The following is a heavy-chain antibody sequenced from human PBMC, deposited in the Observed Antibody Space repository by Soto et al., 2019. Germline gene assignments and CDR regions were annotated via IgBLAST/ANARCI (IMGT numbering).Heavy chain of an antibody. Sequence: LSLTCVVSGDSISNSNYYWGWIRQPPGKGLEWIANIYYSGITYCNPSLKSRVAISVDTSKNQFSLKLSSVTAADTAIYYCARSNSGYYKWFDPWGQGTLVTVSS. J-gene: IGHJ5*02. D-gene: IGHD3-22*01. CDR1: GDSISNSNYY. CDR2: IYYSGIT. CDR3: ARSNSGYYKWFDP. V-gene: IGHV4-39*01.